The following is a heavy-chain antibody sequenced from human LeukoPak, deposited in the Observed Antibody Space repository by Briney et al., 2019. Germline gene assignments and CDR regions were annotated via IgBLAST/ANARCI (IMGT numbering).Heavy chain of an antibody. V-gene: IGHV3-30*04. D-gene: IGHD3-22*01. J-gene: IGHJ5*02. CDR2: ISYDGSNK. CDR3: ARDYYGSSGYYSNWFDP. CDR1: GFTFSSYA. Sequence: GGSLRLSCAASGFTFSSYAMHWVRQAPGKGLEWVAVISYDGSNKYYADSVKGRFTISRDNSKNTLYLQMNSLRAEDTAVYYCARDYYGSSGYYSNWFDPWGQGTLVTVSS.